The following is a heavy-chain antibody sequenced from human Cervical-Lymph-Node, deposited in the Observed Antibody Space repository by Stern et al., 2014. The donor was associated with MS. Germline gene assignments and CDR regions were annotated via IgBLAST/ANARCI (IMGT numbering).Heavy chain of an antibody. V-gene: IGHV1-46*01. Sequence: VQLVESGAEVKKPWASVKVFCQASGYTFTSYYMHWVRQAPGQGLEWMGIINPSGGSTSYAQKFQGRVTMTRDTSTSTVYMELSSLRSEDTAVYYGARVSYSSSPLWAYDAFDIWGQGTMVTVSS. CDR2: INPSGGST. CDR3: ARVSYSSSPLWAYDAFDI. CDR1: GYTFTSYY. J-gene: IGHJ3*02. D-gene: IGHD6-6*01.